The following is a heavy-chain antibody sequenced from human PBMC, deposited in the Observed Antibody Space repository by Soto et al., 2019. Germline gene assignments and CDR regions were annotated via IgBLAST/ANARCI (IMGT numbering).Heavy chain of an antibody. CDR1: GYTFKTHS. V-gene: IGHV1-3*01. CDR2: INAGNGNT. J-gene: IGHJ5*02. D-gene: IGHD3-22*01. Sequence: ASVKVSHKASGYTFKTHSMLWVRQAPGQRLEGMGWINAGNGNTKYSQNLQDRDTFNRDTSASTAHVELKSESSEDTGVYHCAGDYYSRGYYYSLTDYYWMDAWGQGTLVTVSS. CDR3: AGDYYSRGYYYSLTDYYWMDA.